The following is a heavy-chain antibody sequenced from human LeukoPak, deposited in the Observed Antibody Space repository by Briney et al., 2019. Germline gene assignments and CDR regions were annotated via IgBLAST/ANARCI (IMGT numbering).Heavy chain of an antibody. CDR2: INGSGGST. CDR3: ANFRYNWNDGGL. CDR1: GFTFSSYA. V-gene: IGHV3-23*01. D-gene: IGHD1-20*01. Sequence: PGGSLRLSCAASGFTFSSYAMSWVRQAPGKGLEWVSAINGSGGSTYYADSVKGRFTISRDNSKNTLYLQMNSLRAEDTAVYYCANFRYNWNDGGLWGQGTLVTVSS. J-gene: IGHJ4*02.